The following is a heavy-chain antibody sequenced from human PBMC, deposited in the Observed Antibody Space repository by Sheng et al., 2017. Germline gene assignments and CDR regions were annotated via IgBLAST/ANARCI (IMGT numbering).Heavy chain of an antibody. D-gene: IGHD6-19*01. V-gene: IGHV3-23*04. CDR2: ISGSGGAT. CDR1: GFTFSNYA. Sequence: VQLVESGGGFVQPGGTLRLSCAASGFTFSNYAMSWVRQAPGKGLEWVSAISGSGGATYYADSAQGRFTISRDNSKNTLYLQVNTLRAEDTAVYYCAQAVAGSDYWGQGTLVTVSS. J-gene: IGHJ4*02. CDR3: AQAVAGSDY.